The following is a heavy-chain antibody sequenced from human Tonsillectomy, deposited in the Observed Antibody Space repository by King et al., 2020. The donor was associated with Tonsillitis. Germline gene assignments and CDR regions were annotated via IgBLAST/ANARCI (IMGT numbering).Heavy chain of an antibody. CDR1: GYTFTSYG. J-gene: IGHJ6*02. V-gene: IGHV1-18*04. CDR2: ISAYNGNT. D-gene: IGHD3-10*01. Sequence: QLVQSGAEVKKPGASVKVSCKASGYTFTSYGISWVRQAPGQGLEWMGWISAYNGNTNYAQKLQGRVTMTTDTSTSTAYMELRSLRSDDTAVYYCARDQVDRGVPSDYYYYYGMDVWGQGTTVTVSS. CDR3: ARDQVDRGVPSDYYYYYGMDV.